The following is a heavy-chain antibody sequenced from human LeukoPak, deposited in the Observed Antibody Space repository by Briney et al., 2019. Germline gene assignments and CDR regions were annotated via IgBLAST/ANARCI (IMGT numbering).Heavy chain of an antibody. CDR2: IGSGT. D-gene: IGHD3-22*01. J-gene: IGHJ4*02. CDR1: GFTFSSYA. CDR3: AEPEGGYYDIRPD. V-gene: IGHV3-23*01. Sequence: PGGSLRLSCGASGFTFSSYAMSWVRQAPGKGLEWVSAIGSGTYYADSVKGRFTISRDNSKNTLYLQMNSLRAEDTAVYYCAEPEGGYYDIRPDWGQGTLVTVSS.